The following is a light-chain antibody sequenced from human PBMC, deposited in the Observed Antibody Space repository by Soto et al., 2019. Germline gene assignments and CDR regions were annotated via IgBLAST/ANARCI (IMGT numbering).Light chain of an antibody. CDR1: SSDIGAGYD. CDR2: SNI. J-gene: IGLJ3*02. Sequence: QAVVTQPPSMSGAPGQRVTISCTGSSSDIGAGYDVHWYQQFPGTAPKLLIYSNINRPSGVPDRFSGSKSGTSASLAITGLQAEDEADYYCQSCDSSLGGSKGVFGGGTKLTVL. CDR3: QSCDSSLGGSKGV. V-gene: IGLV1-40*01.